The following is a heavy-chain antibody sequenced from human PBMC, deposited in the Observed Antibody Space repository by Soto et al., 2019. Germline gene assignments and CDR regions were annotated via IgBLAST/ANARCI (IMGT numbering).Heavy chain of an antibody. CDR3: ARPSGYCSSTSCKGGDAFDI. J-gene: IGHJ3*02. CDR1: GFTFSSYS. D-gene: IGHD2-2*01. Sequence: GGSLRLSCAASGFTFSSYSMNWVRQAPGKGLEWISYISSSSSTIFYADSVKGRFTISRDNAKNSLYLQMNSLRAEDTAVYYCARPSGYCSSTSCKGGDAFDIWGQGTLVTVSS. V-gene: IGHV3-48*01. CDR2: ISSSSSTI.